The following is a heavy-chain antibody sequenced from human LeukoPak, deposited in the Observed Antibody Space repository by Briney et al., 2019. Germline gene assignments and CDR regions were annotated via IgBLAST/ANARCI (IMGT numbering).Heavy chain of an antibody. Sequence: SETLSLTCTVSGGSISSHYWTWIRQPPGKGLEWIGEINHSGSTNYNPSLTSRVTISVDTSKNQFSLKLSSVTAADTAVYYCARVPATGDAFDIWGQGTMVTVSS. CDR3: ARVPATGDAFDI. J-gene: IGHJ3*02. V-gene: IGHV4-34*01. CDR1: GGSISSHY. D-gene: IGHD1-26*01. CDR2: INHSGST.